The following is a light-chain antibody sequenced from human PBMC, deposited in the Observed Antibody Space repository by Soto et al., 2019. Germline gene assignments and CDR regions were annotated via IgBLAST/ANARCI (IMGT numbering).Light chain of an antibody. CDR2: DES. Sequence: EVLLTQSPATLSLSPGERATLSCRAGQSISYYVAWYQQKPCQAPRLLLYDESTRGTDIPARMSGRGSATEFTLTIRSLELDDFVVDFCQYGGAFGHGTKVEIK. CDR1: QSISYY. V-gene: IGKV3-11*01. CDR3: QYGGA. J-gene: IGKJ3*01.